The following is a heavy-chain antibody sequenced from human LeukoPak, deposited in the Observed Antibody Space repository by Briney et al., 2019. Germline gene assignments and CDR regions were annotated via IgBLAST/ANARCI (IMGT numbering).Heavy chain of an antibody. CDR2: TKQDGSEK. J-gene: IGHJ4*02. V-gene: IGHV3-7*01. CDR1: GFTFSNAW. CDR3: VGWGISGITNH. Sequence: PGGSLRLSCAASGFTFSNAWMSWVRQAPGKGLEWVAQTKQDGSEKYYVDSVKGRFTTSRGKSSLFLQMNSVRAEDTAVYYCVGWGISGITNHWGQGTLVTVSS. D-gene: IGHD1-7*01.